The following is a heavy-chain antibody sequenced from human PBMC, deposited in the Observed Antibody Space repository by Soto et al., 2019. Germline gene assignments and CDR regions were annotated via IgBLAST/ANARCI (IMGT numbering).Heavy chain of an antibody. Sequence: QVPLVQSGAEVKKPGASVKVSCKASGYTFTSYGISWVRQAPGQGLEWMGWISAYNGNTNYAQKLQGRVTMTTDTSTRTAYMELRSLRSDDTAVYYCARLAGPYGSGSYSYYYYYMDVWGKGTTVTVSS. CDR2: ISAYNGNT. D-gene: IGHD3-10*01. V-gene: IGHV1-18*01. CDR3: ARLAGPYGSGSYSYYYYYMDV. CDR1: GYTFTSYG. J-gene: IGHJ6*03.